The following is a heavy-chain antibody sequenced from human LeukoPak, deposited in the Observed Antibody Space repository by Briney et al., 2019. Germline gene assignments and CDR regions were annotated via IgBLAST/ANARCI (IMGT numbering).Heavy chain of an antibody. Sequence: SETLSLTCTVSGGSISPYYWSWIRQPAGRGLEWIAFIPYSGRTNSNPSLKSRVTLSVDTSKNQFSLRLISVTAADTAVYYCARYISSGNDYWGQGSLVTVSS. D-gene: IGHD6-13*01. CDR3: ARYISSGNDY. CDR2: IPYSGRT. J-gene: IGHJ4*02. V-gene: IGHV4-59*08. CDR1: GGSISPYY.